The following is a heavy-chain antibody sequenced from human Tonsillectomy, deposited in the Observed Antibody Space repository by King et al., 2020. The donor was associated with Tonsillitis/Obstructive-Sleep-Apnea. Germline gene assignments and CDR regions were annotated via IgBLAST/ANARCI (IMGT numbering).Heavy chain of an antibody. Sequence: VQLQQWGAGLLKPSETLSLTCAVYGGSFSGYYWSWIRQPPGEGLEWIGEINHSGSTNYNPSLKSRVTISVDTSKNQVSLKLNSLTAADTAVYYCARGPYCSSTSCSGGWFDPWGQGTLVTVSS. CDR1: GGSFSGYY. J-gene: IGHJ5*02. CDR2: INHSGST. V-gene: IGHV4-34*01. CDR3: ARGPYCSSTSCSGGWFDP. D-gene: IGHD2-2*01.